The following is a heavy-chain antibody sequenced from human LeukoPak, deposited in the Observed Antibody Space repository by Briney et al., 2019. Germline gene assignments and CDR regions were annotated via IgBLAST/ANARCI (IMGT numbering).Heavy chain of an antibody. CDR2: INQDGSEK. CDR1: GFNFNTKW. J-gene: IGHJ4*02. V-gene: IGHV3-7*01. CDR3: ADPPSDF. Sequence: GGSLRLSCATSGFNFNTKWMTWVRQAPGKGLEWVANINQDGSEKYQGDSVKGRFIISRDNAKRSLFLEMSSLRAEDTAVYYCADPPSDFWGQGTLVAVSS.